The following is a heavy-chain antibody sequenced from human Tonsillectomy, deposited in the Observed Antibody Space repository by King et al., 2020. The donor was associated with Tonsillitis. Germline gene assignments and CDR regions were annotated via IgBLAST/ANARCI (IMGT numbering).Heavy chain of an antibody. J-gene: IGHJ4*02. CDR1: GFTFSTYA. Sequence: VQLVESGGGLVQPGGSLRLSCATSGFTFSTYAMSWVRQAPGKGLVWVSAISGSGSGTYYADSVKGRFTISRDTSKNTLYLQMNSLRAEDTAVYYCAKDMSSTSSNFDSWGQGTLVTVSS. D-gene: IGHD6-6*01. CDR3: AKDMSSTSSNFDS. CDR2: ISGSGSGT. V-gene: IGHV3-23*04.